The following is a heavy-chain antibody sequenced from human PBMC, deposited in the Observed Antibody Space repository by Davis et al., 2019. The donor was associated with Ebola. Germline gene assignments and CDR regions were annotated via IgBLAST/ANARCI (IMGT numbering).Heavy chain of an antibody. CDR1: GFTFSSYA. CDR3: ARDGHLLEWSIYVDY. Sequence: GESLKISCAASGFTFSSYAMHWVRQAPGKGLEWAAVISYDGSNKYYADSVKGRFTISRDNSKNTLYLQMNSLRAEDTAVYYCARDGHLLEWSIYVDYWGQGTLVTVSS. J-gene: IGHJ4*02. D-gene: IGHD3-3*01. CDR2: ISYDGSNK. V-gene: IGHV3-30-3*01.